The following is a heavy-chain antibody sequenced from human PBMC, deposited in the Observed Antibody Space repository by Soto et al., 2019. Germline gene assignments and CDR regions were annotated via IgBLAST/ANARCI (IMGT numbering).Heavy chain of an antibody. CDR2: FDPEAGET. CDR1: GYTLTEVS. V-gene: IGHV1-24*01. CDR3: ATDFGCSSTSCYYYYGMDV. J-gene: IGHJ6*02. Sequence: ASVKVSCKVSGYTLTEVSMHWVRQAPGKGLEWMGGFDPEAGETIYAQKFQGRVTMTEDTSTDTAYMELSSLRSEDTAVYYCATDFGCSSTSCYYYYGMDVWGQGTTVTVSS. D-gene: IGHD2-2*01.